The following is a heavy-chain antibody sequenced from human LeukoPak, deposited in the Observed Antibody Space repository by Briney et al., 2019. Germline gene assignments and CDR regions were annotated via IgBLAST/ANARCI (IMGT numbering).Heavy chain of an antibody. CDR1: GYSISSGHY. D-gene: IGHD6-6*01. J-gene: IGHJ4*02. Sequence: PSETLSLTCTVSGYSISSGHYWAWIRQSPEKGLECIATMFHSGSTYYNPSLKSRVTISVDKSKNQFSLKMRSVTAADTAVYYCASDSGRRFSSSSGFDSWGQGTLVTVSS. CDR3: ASDSGRRFSSSSGFDS. CDR2: MFHSGST. V-gene: IGHV4-38-2*02.